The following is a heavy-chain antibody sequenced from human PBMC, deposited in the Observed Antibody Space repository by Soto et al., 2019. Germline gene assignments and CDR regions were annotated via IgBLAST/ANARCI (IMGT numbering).Heavy chain of an antibody. J-gene: IGHJ4*02. Sequence: GGSLRLSCAASGFTFSSYWMHWVRQAPGKGLVWVSRINSDGSSTSYADSVKGRFTISRDNAKNTLYLQMNSLRAEDTAIYYCARRAAVAGIHNWGQGTLVTVSS. CDR3: ARRAAVAGIHN. CDR1: GFTFSSYW. CDR2: INSDGSST. D-gene: IGHD6-19*01. V-gene: IGHV3-74*01.